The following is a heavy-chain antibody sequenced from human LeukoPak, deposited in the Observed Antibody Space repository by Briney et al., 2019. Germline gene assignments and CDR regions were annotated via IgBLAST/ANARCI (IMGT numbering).Heavy chain of an antibody. Sequence: GGSLRLSCAASGFTVSSYGMTWVRQAPGKGLEWVSAFSATDGSARYAESVKGRFTISRDNSKNSLYLQMNSLRDEDTAVYYCAKARIASAGTGAFDVWGQGTMVTVSS. J-gene: IGHJ3*01. V-gene: IGHV3-23*01. D-gene: IGHD6-13*01. CDR2: FSATDGSA. CDR3: AKARIASAGTGAFDV. CDR1: GFTVSSYG.